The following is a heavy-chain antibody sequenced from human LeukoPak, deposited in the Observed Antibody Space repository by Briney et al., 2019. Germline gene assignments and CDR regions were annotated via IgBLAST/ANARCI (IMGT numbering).Heavy chain of an antibody. V-gene: IGHV1-18*01. D-gene: IGHD1-26*01. J-gene: IGHJ6*03. CDR1: GYTFTSYG. CDR2: ISAYNGNT. Sequence: ASVKVSCKASGYTFTSYGISWVRQAPGQGLEWMGWISAYNGNTNYAQKLQGRVTMTTDTSTSTAYMELRSLRSDDTAVYYCARRYSGSYYDLYYYMDVWGKGTTVTISS. CDR3: ARRYSGSYYDLYYYMDV.